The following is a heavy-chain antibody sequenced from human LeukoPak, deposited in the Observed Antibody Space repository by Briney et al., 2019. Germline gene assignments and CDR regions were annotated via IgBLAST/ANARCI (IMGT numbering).Heavy chain of an antibody. J-gene: IGHJ4*02. CDR3: ARGTTAGLFY. D-gene: IGHD6-13*01. CDR2: IYSDGTT. CDR1: GFTVSDNY. V-gene: IGHV3-53*04. Sequence: TGRSLRLSCAASGFTVSDNYVNWVRQAPGKGLEWVSIIYSDGTTYYADSVKGRFTISRHNSRNTLYLQLNSLRTEDTAVYYCARGTTAGLFYWGQGTLATVSS.